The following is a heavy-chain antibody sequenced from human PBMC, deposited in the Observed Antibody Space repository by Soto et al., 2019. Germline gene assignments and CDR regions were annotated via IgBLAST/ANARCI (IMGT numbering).Heavy chain of an antibody. D-gene: IGHD2-2*01. J-gene: IGHJ1*01. CDR2: IYYSGST. Sequence: SETLSLTSTVSGGSISSSSYYWGWIRKPPGKGLEWIGSIYYSGSTYYNPSLKSRVTISVDTSKNQFSLKLSSVTAADTAVYYCARQMYCSSTSCYFESGWFFVQHWGQGTLVTVSS. V-gene: IGHV4-39*01. CDR1: GGSISSSSYY. CDR3: ARQMYCSSTSCYFESGWFFVQH.